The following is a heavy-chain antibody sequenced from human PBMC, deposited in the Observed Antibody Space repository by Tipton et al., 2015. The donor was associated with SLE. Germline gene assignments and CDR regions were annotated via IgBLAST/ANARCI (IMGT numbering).Heavy chain of an antibody. CDR2: IYYSGST. D-gene: IGHD4-17*01. J-gene: IGHJ3*02. V-gene: IGHV4-59*01. CDR3: ARRLRRGGAFDI. Sequence: TLSLTCTVSGVSIRSDYWSWIRQPPGKGLEWIGYIYYSGSTNYNPSLKSRVTISVDTSKNQFSLKLSSVTAADTAVYYCARRLRRGGAFDIWGQGTMVTVSS. CDR1: GVSIRSDY.